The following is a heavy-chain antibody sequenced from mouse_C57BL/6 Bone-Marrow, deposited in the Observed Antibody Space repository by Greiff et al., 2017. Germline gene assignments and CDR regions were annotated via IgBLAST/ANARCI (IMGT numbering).Heavy chain of an antibody. D-gene: IGHD1-1*01. CDR1: GYTFTSYW. CDR2: IYPGSGST. Sequence: VQLQQSGAELVKPGASVKMSCKASGYTFTSYWITWVKQRPGQGLEWIGDIYPGSGSTNYNEKFKSKATLTVDTSSSTAYMQLSSLTSEDSAVYYCARLYYYGSSPYFDYWGQGTTRTVSA. CDR3: ARLYYYGSSPYFDY. V-gene: IGHV1-55*01. J-gene: IGHJ2*01.